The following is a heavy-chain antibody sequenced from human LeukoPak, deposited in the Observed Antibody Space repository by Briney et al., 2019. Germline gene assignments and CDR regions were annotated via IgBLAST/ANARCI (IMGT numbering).Heavy chain of an antibody. CDR2: ISYDGSNK. V-gene: IGHV3-30*18. D-gene: IGHD1-26*01. Sequence: GGSLRLSCAASGFTFSNYAMSWVRQAPGKGLEWVAVISYDGSNKYYADPVKGRFTISRDNSKNTLYLQMNSLRAEDTAVYYCAKGGSGSYYYYGMDVWGQGTTVTVSS. CDR3: AKGGSGSYYYYGMDV. CDR1: GFTFSNYA. J-gene: IGHJ6*02.